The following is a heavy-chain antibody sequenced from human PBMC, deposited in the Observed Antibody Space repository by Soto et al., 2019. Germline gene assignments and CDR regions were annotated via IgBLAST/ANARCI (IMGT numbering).Heavy chain of an antibody. J-gene: IGHJ4*02. CDR1: GFTFIGHY. V-gene: IGHV1-2*02. CDR3: AGSRTGALDY. D-gene: IGHD7-27*01. Sequence: QVQLVQSGAGMKKPGASVNLSCKASGFTFIGHYIHWVRQAPGQGLEWVGWINPNSGGGTVYAQKFQGRVTMTADTSTSIASMDLTSLRGDDTAVYYCAGSRTGALDYWGPGVLVTVSS. CDR2: INPNSGGGT.